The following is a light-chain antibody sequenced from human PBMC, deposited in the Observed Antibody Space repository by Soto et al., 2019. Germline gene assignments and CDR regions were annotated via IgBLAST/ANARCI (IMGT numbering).Light chain of an antibody. CDR3: SSYTSTSTIYV. V-gene: IGLV2-14*01. CDR1: NSDVGSYDY. Sequence: QSVLTQPASVSGSPGQSITISCTGTNSDVGSYDYVSWYQQYPGKAPKVIIYEVRNRPSGVSDRFSASKSGNTASLTISGLQAEHEAVYYCSSYTSTSTIYVLGSGTKVTVL. J-gene: IGLJ1*01. CDR2: EVR.